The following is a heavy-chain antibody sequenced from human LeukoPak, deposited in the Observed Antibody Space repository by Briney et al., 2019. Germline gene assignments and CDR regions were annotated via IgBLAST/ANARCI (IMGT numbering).Heavy chain of an antibody. D-gene: IGHD2-21*02. CDR1: GYTFTSYA. J-gene: IGHJ4*02. V-gene: IGHV1-18*01. CDR3: ARGGSRVVTYGNFDY. Sequence: ASVKVSCKPSGYTFTSYALSWVRQAPGQGLEWMGWISTYSGNTNYAQKLQGRITMTIETSTSTAYMELRSLRSDDTAVYYCARGGSRVVTYGNFDYWGQGTLVTASS. CDR2: ISTYSGNT.